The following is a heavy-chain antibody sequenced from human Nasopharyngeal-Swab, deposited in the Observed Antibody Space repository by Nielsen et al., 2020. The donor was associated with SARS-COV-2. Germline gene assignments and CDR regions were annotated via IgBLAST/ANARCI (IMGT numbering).Heavy chain of an antibody. CDR1: GLTFDDYA. D-gene: IGHD3-22*01. CDR2: ISWNSGSI. CDR3: ANLYYYDSSGYPGGDY. V-gene: IGHV3-9*01. J-gene: IGHJ4*02. Sequence: SCAAVGLTFDDYAMHWVRQAPGKGLEWVSGISWNSGSIGYADSVKGRFTISRDNAKNSLYLQMNSLRAEDTALYYCANLYYYDSSGYPGGDYWGQGTLVTVSS.